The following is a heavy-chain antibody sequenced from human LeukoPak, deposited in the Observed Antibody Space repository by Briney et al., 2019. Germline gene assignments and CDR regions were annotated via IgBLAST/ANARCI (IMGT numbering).Heavy chain of an antibody. CDR3: ARAYSGYDFVDY. J-gene: IGHJ4*02. Sequence: ASVKVSCKASGYSFPGYYMHWVRQAPGQGLEWMGWINPNSGGTNYAQKFQGRVTMTRDTSISTAYMELSRLRSDDTAVYYCARAYSGYDFVDYWGQGTLVTVSS. V-gene: IGHV1-2*02. CDR2: INPNSGGT. D-gene: IGHD5-12*01. CDR1: GYSFPGYY.